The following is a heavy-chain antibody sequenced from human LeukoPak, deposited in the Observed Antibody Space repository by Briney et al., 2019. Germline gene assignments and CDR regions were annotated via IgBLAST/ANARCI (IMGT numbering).Heavy chain of an antibody. CDR2: ISSSSYI. V-gene: IGHV3-21*01. CDR1: GFTFSSYS. J-gene: IGHJ4*02. Sequence: GGSLRLSCAASGFTFSSYSMNWVRQAPGKGLEWVSSISSSSYIYYADSVKGRFTISRDNAKNSLYLQMNSLRAEDTAVYYCARARDSTGCPDYWGQGTLVTVSS. CDR3: ARARDSTGCPDY. D-gene: IGHD2-2*01.